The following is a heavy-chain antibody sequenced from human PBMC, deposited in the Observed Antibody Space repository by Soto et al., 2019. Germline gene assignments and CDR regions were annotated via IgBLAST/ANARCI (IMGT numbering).Heavy chain of an antibody. V-gene: IGHV4-34*01. Sequence: QVQLQQWGAGLLKPSETLSLTCAVYGGSFSGYYWSWIRQPPGKGLEWIGEINHSGSTNYNPSLKSRVTISVDTSKNQCSLKLSSVTAADTAVYYCARGYCSSTSCYHWFDPWGQGTLVTVSS. CDR2: INHSGST. J-gene: IGHJ5*02. CDR1: GGSFSGYY. D-gene: IGHD2-2*01. CDR3: ARGYCSSTSCYHWFDP.